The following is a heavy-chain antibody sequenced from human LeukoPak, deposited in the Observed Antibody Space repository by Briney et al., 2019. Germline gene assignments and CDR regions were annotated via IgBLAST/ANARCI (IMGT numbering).Heavy chain of an antibody. V-gene: IGHV1-69*04. CDR1: GGTFSSYT. Sequence: ASLKVSCKASGGTFSSYTISWVRQAPGQGLEWMGRIIPIPGIANYAQKFQGRVTITADKSTSTAYMELSSLRSEDTAVYYCARDHGYCSSTSCYPNWFDPWGQGTLVTVSS. J-gene: IGHJ5*02. D-gene: IGHD2-2*03. CDR2: IIPIPGIA. CDR3: ARDHGYCSSTSCYPNWFDP.